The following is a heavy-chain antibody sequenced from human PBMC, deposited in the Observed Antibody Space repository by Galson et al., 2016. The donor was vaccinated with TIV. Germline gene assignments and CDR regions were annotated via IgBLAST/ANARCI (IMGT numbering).Heavy chain of an antibody. CDR1: GDTFSMIV. CDR3: APDRNTALDTYHAYYGMDA. J-gene: IGHJ6*02. D-gene: IGHD5-18*01. CDR2: INPLLGTV. V-gene: IGHV1-69*13. Sequence: SVKVSCKASGDTFSMIVFNWVRQAPGQGLDWMGGINPLLGTVNNAQKFQGRVTFTADESRSTAYMELSSLKSEDTAIYYCAPDRNTALDTYHAYYGMDAWGQGTAVIVSS.